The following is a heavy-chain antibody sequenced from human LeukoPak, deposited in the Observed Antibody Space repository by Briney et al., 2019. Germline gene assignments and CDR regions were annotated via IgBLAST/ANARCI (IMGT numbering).Heavy chain of an antibody. CDR3: ARSIPYGTTWYGRSDY. J-gene: IGHJ4*02. Sequence: GGSLRLSCAASGFPFSSYSMTWVRQAPGKGLEWVANIKPDGTTKFYADSVKGRFTISRDNALNSLYLQMNSLRAEDTAIYYCARSIPYGTTWYGRSDYWGQGTLVTVSS. CDR2: IKPDGTTK. CDR1: GFPFSSYS. D-gene: IGHD6-13*01. V-gene: IGHV3-7*03.